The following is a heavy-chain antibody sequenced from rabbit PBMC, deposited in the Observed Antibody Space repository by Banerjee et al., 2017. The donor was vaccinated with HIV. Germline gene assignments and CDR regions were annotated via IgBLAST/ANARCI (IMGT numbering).Heavy chain of an antibody. CDR2: IYAGSSDST. Sequence: QEQLEESGGGLVKPEGSLTLTCKASGFDLSSYYYMCWVRQAPRKGLEWIACIYAGSSDSTYNANWARGRFTISKTSSTTVTLQMTSLTAADTAAYFCARDRHYYSYGVATGAYATDYGMDLWGPGTLVTVS. D-gene: IGHD6-1*01. CDR3: ARDRHYYSYGVATGAYATDYGMDL. CDR1: GFDLSSYYY. V-gene: IGHV1S45*01. J-gene: IGHJ6*01.